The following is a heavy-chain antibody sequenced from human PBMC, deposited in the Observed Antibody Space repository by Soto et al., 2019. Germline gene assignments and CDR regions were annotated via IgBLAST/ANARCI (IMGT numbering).Heavy chain of an antibody. V-gene: IGHV4-59*01. CDR1: GGSISSYY. J-gene: IGHJ3*02. Sequence: SSETLSLTCTVSGGSISSYYWSWIRQPPGKGLEWIGYIYYSGSTNYNPSLKSRVTISVDTSKNQFSLKLSSVTAADTAVYYCARERCSGGSCYWRDAFDIWGQGTMVTVSS. D-gene: IGHD2-15*01. CDR2: IYYSGST. CDR3: ARERCSGGSCYWRDAFDI.